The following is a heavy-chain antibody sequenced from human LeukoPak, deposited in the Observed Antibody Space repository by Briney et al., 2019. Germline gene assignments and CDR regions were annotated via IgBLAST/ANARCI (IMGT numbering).Heavy chain of an antibody. D-gene: IGHD6-19*01. CDR3: ASIAVAGWLDASDI. V-gene: IGHV1-24*01. CDR1: GYTLTELS. Sequence: ASVKVSCKVSGYTLTELSMHWVRQAPGKGLEWMGGFDPEDGETIYAQKFQGRVTMTEDTSTDTAYMELSSLRSEDTAVYYCASIAVAGWLDASDIWGQGTMVTVSS. J-gene: IGHJ3*02. CDR2: FDPEDGET.